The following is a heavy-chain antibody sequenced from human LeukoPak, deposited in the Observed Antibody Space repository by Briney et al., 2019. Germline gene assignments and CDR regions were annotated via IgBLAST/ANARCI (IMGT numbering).Heavy chain of an antibody. D-gene: IGHD3-10*01. CDR3: ARSNGLLWFGEFDY. V-gene: IGHV1-18*04. Sequence: APVKPSCKASGYTFTSYGVSWGGQAPGQRLKWMGWISAYNGNTNYAQKLQGRVTMPTDTSTSTAYMALTSLRSDDTAVYYCARSNGLLWFGEFDYWGQGTLVTVPS. CDR1: GYTFTSYG. CDR2: ISAYNGNT. J-gene: IGHJ4*02.